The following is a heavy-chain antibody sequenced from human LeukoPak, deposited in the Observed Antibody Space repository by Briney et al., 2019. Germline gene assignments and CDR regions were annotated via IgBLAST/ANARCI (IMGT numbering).Heavy chain of an antibody. CDR2: IYYSGST. CDR3: ARRWYSSSWSDWYFDL. CDR1: GGSISSSSYY. D-gene: IGHD6-13*01. V-gene: IGHV4-39*07. Sequence: SETLSLTCTVSGGSISSSSYYWGWIRQPPGKGLEWIGSIYYSGSTYYNPSLKSRVTISVDTSKNQFSLKLSSVTAADTAVYYCARRWYSSSWSDWYFDLWGRGTLVTVSS. J-gene: IGHJ2*01.